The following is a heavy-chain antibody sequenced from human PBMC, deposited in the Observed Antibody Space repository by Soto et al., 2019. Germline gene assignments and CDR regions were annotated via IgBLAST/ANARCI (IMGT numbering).Heavy chain of an antibody. CDR3: TREAVDIVVVVAAYT. CDR2: IKSKTDGGTT. CDR1: GFTFSNAW. J-gene: IGHJ5*02. D-gene: IGHD2-15*01. V-gene: IGHV3-15*01. Sequence: GGSLRLSCAASGFTFSNAWMSWVRQAPGKGLEWVGRIKSKTDGGTTDYAAPVKGRFTISRDDSKNTLYLQMNSLKTEDTAVYYCTREAVDIVVVVAAYTWGQGTLVTVSS.